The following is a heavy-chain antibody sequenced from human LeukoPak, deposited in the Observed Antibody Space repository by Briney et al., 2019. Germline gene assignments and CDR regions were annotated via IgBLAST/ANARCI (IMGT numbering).Heavy chain of an antibody. CDR1: GFALSSHW. J-gene: IGHJ4*02. D-gene: IGHD3-22*01. V-gene: IGHV4-4*02. CDR2: MYLSGTT. Sequence: GSLRLSCAASGFALSSHWMTWVRQPPGKGLEWIGEMYLSGTTHSNPSVKSRVTISIDKSKNQFFLNLSSVTAADTAVYYCAGLVGRYSSGLYYYYFDYWGQGTLVAVSS. CDR3: AGLVGRYSSGLYYYYFDY.